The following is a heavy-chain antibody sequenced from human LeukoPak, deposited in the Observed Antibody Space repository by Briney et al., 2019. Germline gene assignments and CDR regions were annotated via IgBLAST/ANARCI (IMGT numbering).Heavy chain of an antibody. CDR3: ARMYSSSSVTDY. Sequence: GGSLRLSCAASGFTVSSNYMNWVRQAPGKGLEWVSSISSSSSYIYYADSVKGRFTISRDNAKNSLYLQMNSLRAEDTAVYYCARMYSSSSVTDYWGQGTLVTVSS. J-gene: IGHJ4*02. V-gene: IGHV3-21*01. CDR2: ISSSSSYI. D-gene: IGHD6-13*01. CDR1: GFTVSSNY.